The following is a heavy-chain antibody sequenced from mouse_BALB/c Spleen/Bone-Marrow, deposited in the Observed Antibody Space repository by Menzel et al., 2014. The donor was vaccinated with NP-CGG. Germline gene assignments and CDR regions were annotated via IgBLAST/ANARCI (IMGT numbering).Heavy chain of an antibody. J-gene: IGHJ1*01. CDR1: GYTFTSYY. V-gene: IGHV1S81*02. CDR2: INPNNGGT. CDR3: TRWFYRDGRGDFDV. D-gene: IGHD2-12*01. Sequence: QVQLQQSGAELVKPGASVKLSCKASGYTFTSYYMYWVKQRPGQGLEWIGEINPNNGGTDFNEKFKNKATLTVDESSSTAYMQLSSLTSEDSAVYYCTRWFYRDGRGDFDVWGAGTTVTDSS.